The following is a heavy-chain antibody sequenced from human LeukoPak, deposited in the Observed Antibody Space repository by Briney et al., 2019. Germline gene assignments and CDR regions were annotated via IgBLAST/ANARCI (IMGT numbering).Heavy chain of an antibody. CDR1: GFTFSENW. V-gene: IGHV3-74*01. CDR2: INRDGGLT. D-gene: IGHD6-13*01. Sequence: GGSLRLSCVASGFTFSENWMHWVRQAPGKGLAWVSHINRDGGLTNYADSVKGRFTISRDNTRNTVYLQMSSPRVEDTAIYFCAREEHRLAEAGTSAFDLGGQGTLVTVSP. J-gene: IGHJ3*01. CDR3: AREEHRLAEAGTSAFDL.